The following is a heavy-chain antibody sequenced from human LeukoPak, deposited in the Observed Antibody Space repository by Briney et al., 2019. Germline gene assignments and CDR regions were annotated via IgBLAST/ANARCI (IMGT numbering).Heavy chain of an antibody. D-gene: IGHD3-3*01. J-gene: IGHJ3*02. Sequence: GGSLRLSCAASGFTFSSYAMSWVRQAPGKGLEWVSAISGSGGSTYYADSVKGRFTISRDNSKNTLYLQMNSLRAEDTAVYYCAKDLGYDFWSGPNDAFDIWGQGTMVTVSS. CDR1: GFTFSSYA. CDR3: AKDLGYDFWSGPNDAFDI. CDR2: ISGSGGST. V-gene: IGHV3-23*01.